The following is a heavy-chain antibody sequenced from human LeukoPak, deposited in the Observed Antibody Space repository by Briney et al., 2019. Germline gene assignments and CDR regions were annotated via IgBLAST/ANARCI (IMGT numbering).Heavy chain of an antibody. J-gene: IGHJ5*02. CDR3: ARSPSRYCSGGSCPNWFDP. CDR2: IYYSGST. D-gene: IGHD2-15*01. CDR1: GGSLSGYY. V-gene: IGHV4-59*01. Sequence: SETLSLTCAVYGGSLSGYYWNWIRQPPGKGLEWIGYIYYSGSTNYNPSLKSRVTISVDTSKNQFSLKLSSVTAADTAVYYCARSPSRYCSGGSCPNWFDPWGQGTLVTVSS.